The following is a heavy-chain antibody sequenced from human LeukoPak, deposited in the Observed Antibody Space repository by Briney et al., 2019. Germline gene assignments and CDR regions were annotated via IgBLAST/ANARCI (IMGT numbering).Heavy chain of an antibody. CDR3: ARDGGYCSSTSCYYGIDY. J-gene: IGHJ4*02. CDR2: ISSSSSYI. Sequence: PGGSLRLSCAASGFTFSSYSMNWVRQAPRKGLEWVSSISSSSSYIYYADSVKGRFTISRDNAKNSLYLQMNSLRAEDTAVYYCARDGGYCSSTSCYYGIDYWGQGTLVTVSS. CDR1: GFTFSSYS. D-gene: IGHD2-2*01. V-gene: IGHV3-21*01.